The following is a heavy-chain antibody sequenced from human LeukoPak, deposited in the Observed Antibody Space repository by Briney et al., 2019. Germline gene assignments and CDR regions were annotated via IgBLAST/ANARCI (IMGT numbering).Heavy chain of an antibody. J-gene: IGHJ3*02. CDR1: GGSISSGDYY. CDR3: ARDEDYGDYESAFDI. Sequence: SETLSLTCTVSGGSISSGDYYWSWIRQPPGKGLEWIGYIYYSGSTYYNPSLKRRVTISVDTSKNQFSLKLSSVTAADTAVYYCARDEDYGDYESAFDIWGQGTMVTVSS. CDR2: IYYSGST. D-gene: IGHD4-17*01. V-gene: IGHV4-30-4*01.